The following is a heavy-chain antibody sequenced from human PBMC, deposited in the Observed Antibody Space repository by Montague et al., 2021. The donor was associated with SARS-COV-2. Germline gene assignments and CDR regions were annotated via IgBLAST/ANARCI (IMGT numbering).Heavy chain of an antibody. CDR3: ARESQVGAMDY. D-gene: IGHD1-26*01. J-gene: IGHJ4*02. CDR1: GGSFSGYY. V-gene: IGHV4-34*01. Sequence: SETLSLTCAVYGGSFSGYYWSWIRQPPGKGLEWIGEIHHSGSTNYNPSLKSRVTISVDTSKIQFSLRLSSVTAADTAVYYCARESQVGAMDYWGQGTLVTVSS. CDR2: IHHSGST.